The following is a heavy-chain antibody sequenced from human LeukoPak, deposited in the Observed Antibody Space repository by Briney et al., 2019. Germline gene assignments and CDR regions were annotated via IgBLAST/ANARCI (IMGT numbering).Heavy chain of an antibody. CDR3: VKVQDYVWGSYRSSQEYFQH. CDR2: ISGSAVDT. V-gene: IGHV3-23*01. D-gene: IGHD3-16*02. Sequence: GGSLRLSCAASGFTFASYAIIWVRQAPGEGLEWVSAISGSAVDTCYADSVKGRFTISRDNSKNTLYLQMSNLRPEDTAVYYCVKVQDYVWGSYRSSQEYFQHWGQGTLVTVSS. J-gene: IGHJ1*01. CDR1: GFTFASYA.